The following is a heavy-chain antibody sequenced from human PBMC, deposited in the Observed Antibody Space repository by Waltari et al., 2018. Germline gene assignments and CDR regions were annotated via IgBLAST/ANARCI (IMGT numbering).Heavy chain of an antibody. CDR1: GDSISGNYW. Sequence: QVQLQESGQGLVKPSGTLSLTCAVSGDSISGNYWWSWVRQSPEKGLEWIGQAHHSGKTHYKPSLQSRVTISLDKPKNQFSLNLNSVTAADTAVYYCAGDRAIGLFFDYWGRGTLVTVSS. V-gene: IGHV4-4*02. D-gene: IGHD2-2*01. CDR2: AHHSGKT. J-gene: IGHJ4*02. CDR3: AGDRAIGLFFDY.